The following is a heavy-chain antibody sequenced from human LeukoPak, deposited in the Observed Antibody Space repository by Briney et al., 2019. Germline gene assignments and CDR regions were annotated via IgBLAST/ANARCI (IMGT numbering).Heavy chain of an antibody. CDR2: INPSGGNT. V-gene: IGHV1-46*01. CDR3: ARETHYSSSWLDY. CDR1: GYTFTSYY. D-gene: IGHD6-13*01. J-gene: IGHJ4*02. Sequence: ALVKVSCKASGYTFTSYYMHWVRQAPGQGLEWMGIINPSGGNTNYAQKLQGRVTMTTDTSTSTAYMELRSLRSDDTAVYYCARETHYSSSWLDYWGQGTLVTVSS.